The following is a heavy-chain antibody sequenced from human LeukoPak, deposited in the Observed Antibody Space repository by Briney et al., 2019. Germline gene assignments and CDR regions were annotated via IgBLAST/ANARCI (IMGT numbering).Heavy chain of an antibody. J-gene: IGHJ4*02. CDR1: GASISSYY. Sequence: SESLSLTCTVSGASISSYYWSWIRQPPEKGLEWIGYIYYSGSTNYNPSLKSRVTISVDTSKNQFSLKLSSVTAADTAVYYCAREGSSSSWDYWGQGTLVTVSS. CDR3: AREGSSSSWDY. V-gene: IGHV4-59*01. CDR2: IYYSGST. D-gene: IGHD6-13*01.